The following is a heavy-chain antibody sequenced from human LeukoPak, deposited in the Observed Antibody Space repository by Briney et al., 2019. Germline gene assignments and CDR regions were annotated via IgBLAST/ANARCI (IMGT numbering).Heavy chain of an antibody. V-gene: IGHV3-48*04. J-gene: IGHJ3*02. CDR2: ISSSSSTI. CDR3: AGVLLWFGEFHDAFDI. Sequence: GGSLRLSCAASGFTFSSYSMNWVRQAPGKGLEWVSYISSSSSTIYYADSVKGRFTISRDNAKNSLYLQMNSLRAEDTAVYYCAGVLLWFGEFHDAFDIWGQGTMVTVSS. CDR1: GFTFSSYS. D-gene: IGHD3-10*01.